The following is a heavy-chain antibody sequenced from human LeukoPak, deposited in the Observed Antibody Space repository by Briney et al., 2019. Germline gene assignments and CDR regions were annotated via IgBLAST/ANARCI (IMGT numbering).Heavy chain of an antibody. Sequence: GGPLRLSCAASGFTFSSYAMHWVRQAPGKGLEWVAVISYDGSNKYYADSVKGRFTISRDNSKNTLYLQMNSLRAEDTAVYYCARTGVDQLLPFDYWGQGTLVTVSS. CDR2: ISYDGSNK. V-gene: IGHV3-30-3*01. CDR1: GFTFSSYA. D-gene: IGHD2-2*01. CDR3: ARTGVDQLLPFDY. J-gene: IGHJ4*02.